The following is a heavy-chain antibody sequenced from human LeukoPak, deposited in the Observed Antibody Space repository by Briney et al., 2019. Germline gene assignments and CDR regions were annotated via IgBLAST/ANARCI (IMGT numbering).Heavy chain of an antibody. CDR3: ARGACSSTSCASTYDAFDI. Sequence: GASVKVSCKASGYTFTGYYMHWVRQAPGQGLEWMGWMNPNSGGTNYAQKFQGRVTMTRDTSISTAYMELSRLRSDDTAVYYCARGACSSTSCASTYDAFDIWGQGTMVTVSS. D-gene: IGHD2-2*01. CDR1: GYTFTGYY. V-gene: IGHV1-2*02. J-gene: IGHJ3*02. CDR2: MNPNSGGT.